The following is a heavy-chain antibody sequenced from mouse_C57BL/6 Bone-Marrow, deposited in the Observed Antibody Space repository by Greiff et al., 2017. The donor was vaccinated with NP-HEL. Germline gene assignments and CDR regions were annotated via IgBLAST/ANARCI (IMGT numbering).Heavy chain of an antibody. V-gene: IGHV1-69*01. J-gene: IGHJ2*01. D-gene: IGHD1-1*01. CDR1: GYTFTSYW. CDR3: ARYYYGSPFAY. Sequence: QVQLQQPGAELVMPGASVKLSCKASGYTFTSYWMHWVKQRPGQGLEWIGEIDPSDSYTNYNQKFKGKSTLTVDKSSSTAYMQLSSLTSEDSAVYYCARYYYGSPFAYWGQGTTLTVSS. CDR2: IDPSDSYT.